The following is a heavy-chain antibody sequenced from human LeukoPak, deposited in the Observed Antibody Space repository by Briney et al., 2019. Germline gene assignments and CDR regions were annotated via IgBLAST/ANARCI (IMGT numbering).Heavy chain of an antibody. Sequence: GGSLRPSCTASGLIFRNYAMTWVRQAPRKGLEWVSTISGDGTETFYADSVKGRFTISRDNSKNTHYLQMSSLRAEDTGIYYCAKGGHYSFFDYWGQGTLVTVSS. V-gene: IGHV3-23*01. CDR3: AKGGHYSFFDY. CDR2: ISGDGTET. CDR1: GLIFRNYA. J-gene: IGHJ4*02. D-gene: IGHD4-11*01.